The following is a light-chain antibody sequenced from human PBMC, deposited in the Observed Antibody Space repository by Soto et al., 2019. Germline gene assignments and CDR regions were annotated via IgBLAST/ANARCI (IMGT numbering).Light chain of an antibody. CDR2: AAS. CDR3: QQSYSAPRT. Sequence: DIQMTQSPPSLPASVGDRVTITCRASQSITNYLSWYQQRPGKAPKLLIHAASNLQSGVPSRFSGSGSETDFSLTISSLQPEDFATYYCQQSYSAPRTFGQGTKLEIK. CDR1: QSITNY. J-gene: IGKJ2*01. V-gene: IGKV1-39*01.